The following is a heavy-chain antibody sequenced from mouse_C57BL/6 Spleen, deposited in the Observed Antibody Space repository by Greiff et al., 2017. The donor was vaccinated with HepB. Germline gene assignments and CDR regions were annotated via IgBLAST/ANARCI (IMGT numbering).Heavy chain of an antibody. D-gene: IGHD1-1*01. J-gene: IGHJ2*01. Sequence: ESGAELARPGASVKLSCKASGYTFTSYGISWVKQRTGQGLEWIGEIYPRSGNTYYNEKFKGKATLTADKSSSTAYMELRSLTSEDSAVYFCARIYYYGSSYNYFDYWGQGTTLTVSS. CDR1: GYTFTSYG. CDR3: ARIYYYGSSYNYFDY. V-gene: IGHV1-81*01. CDR2: IYPRSGNT.